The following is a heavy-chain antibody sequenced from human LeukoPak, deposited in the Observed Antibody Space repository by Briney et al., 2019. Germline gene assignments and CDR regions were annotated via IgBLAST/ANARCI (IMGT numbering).Heavy chain of an antibody. J-gene: IGHJ4*02. Sequence: GSLRLSCAASGFTFSSYWMHWVRQAPGKGLVWVSHINGDGSTTSYADSVKGRFTISRDNAKNTVYLQMNSLRAEDTAVYYCAKGGSSSHRSTFDYWGQGTLLTVSS. V-gene: IGHV3-74*01. CDR2: INGDGSTT. CDR3: AKGGSSSHRSTFDY. D-gene: IGHD6-13*01. CDR1: GFTFSSYW.